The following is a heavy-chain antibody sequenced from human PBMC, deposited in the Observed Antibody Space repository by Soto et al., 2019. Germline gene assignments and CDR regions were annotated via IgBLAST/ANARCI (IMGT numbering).Heavy chain of an antibody. CDR2: FDPDEAET. J-gene: IGHJ5*02. Sequence: QGQLVQSGAEVKQPGASVKVSCKVSGYTLNEVAMHWVRQAPGKGLEWLGGFDPDEAETIYAQHFQGRVTMTEDTSTDTVYMELSSLRSEDTALYFCTTYHGDYNFDHWGQGTLVTVSS. CDR3: TTYHGDYNFDH. D-gene: IGHD4-17*01. V-gene: IGHV1-24*01. CDR1: GYTLNEVA.